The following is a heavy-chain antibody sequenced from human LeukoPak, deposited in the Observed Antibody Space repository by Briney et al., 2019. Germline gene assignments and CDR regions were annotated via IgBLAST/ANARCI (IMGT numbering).Heavy chain of an antibody. Sequence: SQTLSLTCTVSGGSISSGSYYWSWIRQPAGKGLEWIGRIYTRGSTNYNPSLKSRVTISVDTSKNQFSLKLSSVTAADTAVYYCARGDARDYYGSGSFPFDYWGQGTLVTVSS. D-gene: IGHD3-10*01. V-gene: IGHV4-61*02. CDR1: GGSISSGSYY. CDR3: ARGDARDYYGSGSFPFDY. J-gene: IGHJ4*02. CDR2: IYTRGST.